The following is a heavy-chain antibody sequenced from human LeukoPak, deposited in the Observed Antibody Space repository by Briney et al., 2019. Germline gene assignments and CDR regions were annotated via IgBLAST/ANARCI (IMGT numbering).Heavy chain of an antibody. CDR2: IKHSGST. J-gene: IGHJ4*02. CDR3: ARRGYCSGGSCYYSD. V-gene: IGHV4-34*01. CDR1: GGSFSGYY. D-gene: IGHD2-15*01. Sequence: PSETLSLTCAVYGGSFSGYYWSWIRQPPGKGLEWIGEIKHSGSTNYNPSLKSRVTISVDTSKNQFSLKLSSVTAADTAVYYCARRGYCSGGSCYYSDWGQGTLVTVSS.